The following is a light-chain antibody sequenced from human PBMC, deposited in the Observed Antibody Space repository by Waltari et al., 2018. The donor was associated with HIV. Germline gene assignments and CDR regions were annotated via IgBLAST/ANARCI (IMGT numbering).Light chain of an antibody. J-gene: IGLJ3*02. CDR1: SGSVSHTNY. CDR3: VLYMGSGNML. CDR2: STS. V-gene: IGLV8-61*01. Sequence: QTVVTQEPSFSVSPGETVTLTCGLRSGSVSHTNYPSWYQQTPGQAPRTLIYSTSARSAGVPDRFSGSMIGNKAALTITGAQADDECDYYCVLYMGSGNMLFGGGTKLAVL.